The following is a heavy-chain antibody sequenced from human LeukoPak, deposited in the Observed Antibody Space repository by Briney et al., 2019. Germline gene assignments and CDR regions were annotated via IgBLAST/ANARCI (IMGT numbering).Heavy chain of an antibody. J-gene: IGHJ4*02. V-gene: IGHV5-51*01. Sequence: GESLKISCKGSGYSFTSYWIGWVRQMPGKGLELMGIIYPGDSDTRYSPSFQGQVTISADKSISTAYLQWSSLKASDTAMYYCARQRHSYSSSSWAAGNYFDYWGQGTLVTVSS. CDR3: ARQRHSYSSSSWAAGNYFDY. CDR2: IYPGDSDT. CDR1: GYSFTSYW. D-gene: IGHD6-6*01.